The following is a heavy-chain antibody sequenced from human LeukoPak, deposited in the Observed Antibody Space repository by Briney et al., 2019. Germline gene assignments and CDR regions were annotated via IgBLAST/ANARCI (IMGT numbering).Heavy chain of an antibody. CDR1: GFTFSSYA. Sequence: GGSLRLSCAASGFTFSSYAMSWVRQAPGKGLEWVSSISSSSSYIYYADSVKGRFTISRDNAKNSLYLQMNSLRAEDTAVYYCARTGYGDYVDFDYWGQGTLVTVSS. CDR3: ARTGYGDYVDFDY. D-gene: IGHD4-17*01. CDR2: ISSSSSYI. V-gene: IGHV3-21*01. J-gene: IGHJ4*02.